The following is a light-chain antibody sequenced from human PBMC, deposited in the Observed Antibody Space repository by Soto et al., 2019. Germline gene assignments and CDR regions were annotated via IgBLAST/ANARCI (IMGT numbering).Light chain of an antibody. CDR3: LQHNSYPLT. V-gene: IGKV1-17*03. Sequence: DIQMTQSPSAMSASVGDRVTITCRASQGMSHFLAWFQQKPGKVPKRLIYAVSSLQSRVPSRFSGSGSGTEFTLTISSLQPEDSATYYCLQHNSYPLTFGGGTKVEIK. J-gene: IGKJ4*01. CDR1: QGMSHF. CDR2: AVS.